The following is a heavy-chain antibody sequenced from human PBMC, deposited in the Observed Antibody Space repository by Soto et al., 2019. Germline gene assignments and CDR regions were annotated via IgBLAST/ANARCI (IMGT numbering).Heavy chain of an antibody. V-gene: IGHV1-18*01. J-gene: IGHJ3*02. D-gene: IGHD1-26*01. CDR2: ISAYNGNT. Sequence: ASVKVSCKASGYTFTSYGISWVRQAPGQGLEWMGWISAYNGNTNYAQKLQGRVTMTTDTSTSTAYMELRSLRSDDTAVYYCARDRIVGATVTDDAFDIWGQGTMVTVSS. CDR1: GYTFTSYG. CDR3: ARDRIVGATVTDDAFDI.